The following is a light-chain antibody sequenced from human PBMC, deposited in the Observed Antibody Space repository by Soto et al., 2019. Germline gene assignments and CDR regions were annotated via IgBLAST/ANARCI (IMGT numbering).Light chain of an antibody. CDR1: QPISSW. Sequence: DIQMTQSPPTLSASVGDRVTITCRASQPISSWLAWYHQKPGKAPKLLIYDASNLESGVPSRFSGSGSGTEFTLTIGSLQPEDFGIYYCQQYENYWTFGQGTKVEIK. CDR2: DAS. J-gene: IGKJ1*01. V-gene: IGKV1-5*01. CDR3: QQYENYWT.